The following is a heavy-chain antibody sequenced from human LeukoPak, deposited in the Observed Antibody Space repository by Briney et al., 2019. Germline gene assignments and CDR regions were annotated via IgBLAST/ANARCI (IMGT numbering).Heavy chain of an antibody. Sequence: SETLSLTCTVSGGSISSSSYYWGWIRQPPGKGLEWIGSIYYSGSTYYNPSLKSRVTISVDTSKNQFSQKLSSVTAADTAVYYCARTEIAAAGIGFFDYWGQGTLVTVSS. CDR3: ARTEIAAAGIGFFDY. CDR1: GGSISSSSYY. V-gene: IGHV4-39*01. D-gene: IGHD6-13*01. J-gene: IGHJ4*02. CDR2: IYYSGST.